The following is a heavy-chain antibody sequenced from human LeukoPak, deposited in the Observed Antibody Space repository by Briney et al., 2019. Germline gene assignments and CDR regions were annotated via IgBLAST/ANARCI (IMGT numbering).Heavy chain of an antibody. CDR3: ARRGSTAGGDY. V-gene: IGHV1-8*01. CDR2: MNPNSGNT. Sequence: WIGSMNPNSGNTGYAQKFHGRVTMTTNTSISTAYMELSSLRSEDTAVYYCARRGSTAGGDYWGQGTLVTVSS. D-gene: IGHD5/OR15-5a*01. J-gene: IGHJ4*02.